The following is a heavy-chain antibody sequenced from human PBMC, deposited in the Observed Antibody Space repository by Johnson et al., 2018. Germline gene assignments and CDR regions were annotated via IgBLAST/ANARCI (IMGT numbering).Heavy chain of an antibody. Sequence: QVQLVQSGAEVKKXGASXKVXCKASGYTFTSYDINWVRQATGQGLEWMGWMNPNSGNTGDAQKFQGRVTMTRNTSISTAYMELSSLRPEDTAVYYCAKTAGEWSYYYYMDVWGKGTTVTVSS. J-gene: IGHJ6*03. V-gene: IGHV1-8*01. CDR1: GYTFTSYD. CDR3: AKTAGEWSYYYYMDV. D-gene: IGHD3-3*01. CDR2: MNPNSGNT.